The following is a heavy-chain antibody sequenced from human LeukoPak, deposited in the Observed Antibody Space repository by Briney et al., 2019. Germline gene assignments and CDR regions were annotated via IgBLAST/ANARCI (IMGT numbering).Heavy chain of an antibody. CDR2: ISSSSSYI. CDR1: GFTVSSNY. J-gene: IGHJ4*02. Sequence: GGSLRLSCAASGFTVSSNYMSWVRQAPGKGLEWVSSISSSSSYIYYADSVKGRFTISRDNAKNSLYLQMNSLRAEDTAVYYCASLGYFDYWGQGTLVTVSS. CDR3: ASLGYFDY. D-gene: IGHD3-3*01. V-gene: IGHV3-21*01.